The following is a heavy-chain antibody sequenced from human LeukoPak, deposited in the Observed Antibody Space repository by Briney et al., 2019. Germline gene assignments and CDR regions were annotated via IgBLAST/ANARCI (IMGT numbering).Heavy chain of an antibody. V-gene: IGHV4-30-4*08. Sequence: SETLSLTCTVSGGSISSGDYYWSWIRQPPGKGLEWIGYIYYSGSTYYNPSLKSRVTISVDTSKNQFSLKLSSVTAADTAVYYCARASDYYGSGGFDYWGQGTLVTVSS. CDR3: ARASDYYGSGGFDY. CDR2: IYYSGST. J-gene: IGHJ4*02. CDR1: GGSISSGDYY. D-gene: IGHD3-10*01.